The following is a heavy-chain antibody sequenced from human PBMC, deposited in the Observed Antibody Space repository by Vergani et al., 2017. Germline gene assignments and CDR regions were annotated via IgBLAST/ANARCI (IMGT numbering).Heavy chain of an antibody. Sequence: QVKLQESGPGLLKPSQTLSLTCTVSGESIRSGSHYWSWIRQHPGKGLEWIGYIYYSGSTYYNPSLKSRVTISVDTSKNQFSLKLSSVTAADTAVYYCARDQRIAARSRDRHYYYYMDVWGKGTTVTVSS. J-gene: IGHJ6*03. CDR1: GESIRSGSHY. CDR2: IYYSGST. V-gene: IGHV4-31*03. CDR3: ARDQRIAARSRDRHYYYYMDV. D-gene: IGHD6-6*01.